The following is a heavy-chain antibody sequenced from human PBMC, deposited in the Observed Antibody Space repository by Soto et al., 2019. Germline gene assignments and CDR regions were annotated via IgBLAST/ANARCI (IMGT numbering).Heavy chain of an antibody. D-gene: IGHD3-10*01. V-gene: IGHV1-2*04. J-gene: IGHJ5*02. Sequence: ASGKVSCKASGYTFTGYYMHWVRQAPGQGLEWMGWINPNSGGTNYAQKFQGWVTMTRDTSISTAYMELSRLRSDDTAVYYCARDRITMVRGPAYNWFDPWGQGTLVTVSS. CDR2: INPNSGGT. CDR1: GYTFTGYY. CDR3: ARDRITMVRGPAYNWFDP.